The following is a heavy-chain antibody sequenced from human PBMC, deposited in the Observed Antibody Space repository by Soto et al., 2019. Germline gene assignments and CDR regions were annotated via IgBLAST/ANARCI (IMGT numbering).Heavy chain of an antibody. CDR1: GFTVSSSH. D-gene: IGHD6-19*01. J-gene: IGHJ4*02. V-gene: IGHV3-53*05. CDR3: AKGGRQWLVTSDFNY. Sequence: GGSLRLSCTTSGFTVSSSHMSWVRQAPGKGLDWVSVIYSGGNSYYAVSVQGRFTISRDSSKNTVSLEMTSLRAEDTAVYYCAKGGRQWLVTSDFNYWGQGALVTVSS. CDR2: IYSGGNS.